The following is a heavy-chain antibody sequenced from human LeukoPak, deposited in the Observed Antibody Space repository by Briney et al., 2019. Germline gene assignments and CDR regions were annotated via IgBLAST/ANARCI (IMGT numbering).Heavy chain of an antibody. Sequence: SETLSLTCTVSGGSISSYYWSWIRQPPGKGLEWIGYIYYSGSTNYNPSLKSRVTISVDTSKNQFSLKLSSVTAADTAVYYCARVEVGYSSGWSYFDYWGQGTLVTVSS. D-gene: IGHD6-19*01. CDR2: IYYSGST. CDR1: GGSISSYY. V-gene: IGHV4-59*01. CDR3: ARVEVGYSSGWSYFDY. J-gene: IGHJ4*02.